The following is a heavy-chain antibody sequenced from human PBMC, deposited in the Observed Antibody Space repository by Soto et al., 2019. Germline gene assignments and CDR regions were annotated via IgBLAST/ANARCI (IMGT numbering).Heavy chain of an antibody. Sequence: GGSRRLSCAASGFTFSSYGMHWVRQAPGKGLEWVAVISYDGSNKYYADSVKGRFTISRDNSKNTLYLQMNSLRAEDTAVYYCAKDSGSSWYSLNGMDVWGQGTTVTVSS. J-gene: IGHJ6*02. CDR2: ISYDGSNK. CDR1: GFTFSSYG. V-gene: IGHV3-30*18. D-gene: IGHD6-13*01. CDR3: AKDSGSSWYSLNGMDV.